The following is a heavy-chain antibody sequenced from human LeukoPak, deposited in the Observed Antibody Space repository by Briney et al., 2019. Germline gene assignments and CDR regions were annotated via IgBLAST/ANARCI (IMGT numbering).Heavy chain of an antibody. D-gene: IGHD6-13*01. V-gene: IGHV5-51*01. CDR1: GYIFSTYW. CDR2: IYPGDSDT. Sequence: GESLKISCKTSGYIFSTYWIGWVRQMPGKGLEWMRVIYPGDSDTRYSPSFQGQVTISADKSIDTAYLQWSSLKASDTAMYYCARHSSSWSYAPAIDYWGQGTLVSVSS. J-gene: IGHJ4*02. CDR3: ARHSSSWSYAPAIDY.